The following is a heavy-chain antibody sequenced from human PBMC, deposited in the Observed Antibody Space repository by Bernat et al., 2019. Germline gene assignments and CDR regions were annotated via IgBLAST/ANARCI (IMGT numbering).Heavy chain of an antibody. J-gene: IGHJ4*02. D-gene: IGHD2-2*01. CDR3: ARVRSTSRNFDY. Sequence: EVQLVESGGALVQPGGSLRLSCAASGFSFRSYWMSWVRQAPGKGLEWVANIKQDGSEKYYVDSVKGRFTISRDNAKNSLDLQMNSLRAEDTAVYYCARVRSTSRNFDYWGQGTLVTVSS. CDR1: GFSFRSYW. CDR2: IKQDGSEK. V-gene: IGHV3-7*03.